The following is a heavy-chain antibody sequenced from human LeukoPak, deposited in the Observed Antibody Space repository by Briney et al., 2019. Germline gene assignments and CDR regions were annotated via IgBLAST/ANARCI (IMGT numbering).Heavy chain of an antibody. V-gene: IGHV1-69*05. D-gene: IGHD6-13*01. CDR2: IIPIFGTA. CDR1: GGTFSSYA. CDR3: ATLGRRSWPTKGLYYMDV. J-gene: IGHJ6*03. Sequence: SVKVSCRASGGTFSSYAISWVRQAPGQGLEWMGGIIPIFGTANYAQKFQGRVTITTDESTSTAYMELSSLRSEDTAVYYCATLGRRSWPTKGLYYMDVWGKGTTVTVSS.